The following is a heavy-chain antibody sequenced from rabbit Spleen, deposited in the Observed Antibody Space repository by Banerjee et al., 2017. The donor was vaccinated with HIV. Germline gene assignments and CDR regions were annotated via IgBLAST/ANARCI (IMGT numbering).Heavy chain of an antibody. CDR3: ARDLDGVIGWNFGW. J-gene: IGHJ4*01. Sequence: QEQLKETGGGLVQPGGSLTLSCRASGFSFNYSYWICWVRQAPGKGLEWIACIYVGSGGGTKYATWAKGRFTISKTSSTTVTLQMTSLTDADTATYFCARDLDGVIGWNFGWWGPGTLVTVS. CDR1: GFSFNYSYW. V-gene: IGHV1S45*01. D-gene: IGHD1-1*01. CDR2: IYVGSGGGT.